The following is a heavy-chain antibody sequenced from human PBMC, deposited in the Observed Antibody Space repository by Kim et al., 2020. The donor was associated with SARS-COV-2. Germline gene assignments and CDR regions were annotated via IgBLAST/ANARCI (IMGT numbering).Heavy chain of an antibody. J-gene: IGHJ4*02. CDR2: ISSNSSYI. D-gene: IGHD3-22*01. V-gene: IGHV3-21*01. CDR1: GFTFSSYS. CDR3: ARGNYYDSSGDCY. Sequence: GGSLRLSCAASGFTFSSYSMHWVRQAPGKGLEWVSSISSNSSYIYYADSLKGRFTISRDNSKNSLYLQMNSLRAEDTAVYYCARGNYYDSSGDCYWGPGTLVTVSS.